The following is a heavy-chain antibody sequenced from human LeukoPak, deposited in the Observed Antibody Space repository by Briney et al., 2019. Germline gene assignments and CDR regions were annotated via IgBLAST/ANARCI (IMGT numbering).Heavy chain of an antibody. Sequence: SVTVSCKASGGTFSSYAISWVRQAPGQGLEWMGGIIPIFGTANYAQKFQGRVTITADESTSTAYMELSSLRSEDTAVYYCARKGRWDYYGSGSPPFYYYGMDVWGQGTTVTVSS. D-gene: IGHD3-10*01. J-gene: IGHJ6*02. CDR3: ARKGRWDYYGSGSPPFYYYGMDV. CDR2: IIPIFGTA. CDR1: GGTFSSYA. V-gene: IGHV1-69*13.